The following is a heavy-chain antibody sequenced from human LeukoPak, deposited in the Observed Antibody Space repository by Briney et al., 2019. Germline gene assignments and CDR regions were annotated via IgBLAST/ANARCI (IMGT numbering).Heavy chain of an antibody. D-gene: IGHD3-22*01. V-gene: IGHV3-30-3*01. J-gene: IGHJ4*02. CDR2: ISYDGSNK. CDR3: ARSSGYLIDY. Sequence: PGGSLKLSCAASGFTFSSYAMHWVRQAPGKGLEWVAVISYDGSNKYYADSVKGRFTISRDNSKNTLYLQMNSLRAEDTAVYYCARSSGYLIDYWGQGTLVTVSS. CDR1: GFTFSSYA.